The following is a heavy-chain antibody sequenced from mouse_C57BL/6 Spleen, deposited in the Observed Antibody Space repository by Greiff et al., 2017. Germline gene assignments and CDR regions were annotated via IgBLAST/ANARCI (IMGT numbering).Heavy chain of an antibody. CDR1: GFTFTDYY. CDR2: IRNKANGYTT. V-gene: IGHV7-3*01. J-gene: IGHJ2*01. Sequence: EVKLVESGGGLVQPGGSLSLSCAASGFTFTDYYMSWVRQPPGKALEWLGFIRNKANGYTTEYSASVKGRFTISRDNSQSIIYLQMNALRAEDSATYYCARSFYGNYYYFDYWGQGTTLTVSS. D-gene: IGHD2-10*01. CDR3: ARSFYGNYYYFDY.